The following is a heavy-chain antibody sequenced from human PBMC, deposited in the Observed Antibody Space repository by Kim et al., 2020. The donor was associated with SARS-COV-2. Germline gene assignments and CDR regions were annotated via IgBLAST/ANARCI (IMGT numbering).Heavy chain of an antibody. CDR3: ARLSTLTTPDC. CDR2: INVGNANT. V-gene: IGHV1-3*01. Sequence: ASVKVSCKTSEYTFTYYSLHWVRQAPGQRLEWMGWINVGNANTKYSQKFQGRVTITRDTSASTAYMDLSSLRSEDTAVYYCARLSTLTTPDCWGQGTLVT. D-gene: IGHD4-17*01. CDR1: EYTFTYYS. J-gene: IGHJ4*02.